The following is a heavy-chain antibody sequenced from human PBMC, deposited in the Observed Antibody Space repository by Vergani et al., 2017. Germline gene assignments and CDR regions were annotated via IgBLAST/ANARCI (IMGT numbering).Heavy chain of an antibody. CDR2: ISWNSNSE. CDR1: GFKFDEYA. Sequence: EVEPEEFGGGLAQPGMSLRLSCAASGFKFDEYAMHWVRQAPGKGLEWVAGISWNSNSEDYADSVEGRFTISRDNAKNSVFLQMSSLTSEDTAVYYCAKSDKRGVAIIEYFFDHWGHGSLVTVSS. CDR3: AKSDKRGVAIIEYFFDH. D-gene: IGHD3-3*01. J-gene: IGHJ4*01. V-gene: IGHV3-9*01.